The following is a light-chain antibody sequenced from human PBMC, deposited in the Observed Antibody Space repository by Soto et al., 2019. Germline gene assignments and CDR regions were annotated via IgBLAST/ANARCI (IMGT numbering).Light chain of an antibody. CDR3: QQSYSTPLT. V-gene: IGKV1-33*01. J-gene: IGKJ4*01. Sequence: DIQMTQSPSSLSASVGDRVTITCQASQNINNYLNWYQQKPGRAPKLLIYDASNLEAGVPSRFRGSGSGTDFTFTISRLQPEDIATYYCQQSYSTPLTFGGGTKVEI. CDR2: DAS. CDR1: QNINNY.